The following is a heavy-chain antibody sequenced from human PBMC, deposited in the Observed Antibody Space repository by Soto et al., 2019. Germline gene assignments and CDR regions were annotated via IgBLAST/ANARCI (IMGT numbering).Heavy chain of an antibody. V-gene: IGHV4-31*03. J-gene: IGHJ3*02. CDR2: IYYSGST. CDR1: GGSISSGGYY. CDR3: ARTPAHYVVMPGYYMNHFDI. Sequence: SETLSLTCTVSGGSISSGGYYWSWIRQHPGKGLEWIGYIYYSGSTYYNPSLKSRVTISVDTSKNQFSLKLSSVTAADTAVYYCARTPAHYVVMPGYYMNHFDIGGQGKRVTASS. D-gene: IGHD3-9*01.